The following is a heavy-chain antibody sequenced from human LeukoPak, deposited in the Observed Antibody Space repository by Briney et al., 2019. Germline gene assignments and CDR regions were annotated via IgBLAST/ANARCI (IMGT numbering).Heavy chain of an antibody. J-gene: IGHJ4*02. CDR2: ITNYGDAT. CDR3: VKDTRDTRDDY. D-gene: IGHD5-24*01. CDR1: GFIFTDYT. V-gene: IGHV3-64D*06. Sequence: GGSLRLSCSASGFIFTDYTIHWVRRAPGKGLEYVSAITNYGDATYYADSVKGRFTISRDNSKNTVWLQMSSLRPEDTAVYYCVKDTRDTRDDYWGQGTLVTVSS.